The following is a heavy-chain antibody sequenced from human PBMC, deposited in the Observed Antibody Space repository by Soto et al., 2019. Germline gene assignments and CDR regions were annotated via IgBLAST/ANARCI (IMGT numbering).Heavy chain of an antibody. Sequence: QITLRESGPSLVKPTQTLTLTCTFSGFSLNSDGVGVGWVRQSPGKAPEWLAIIYWDDDRRYSPSLKSRLTITRDTSKNQVVLIMTYMGPVNTATYFCAHKYVSGSWVYFQRWGQGTLVTVS. CDR1: GFSLNSDGVG. V-gene: IGHV2-5*02. CDR2: IYWDDDR. CDR3: AHKYVSGSWVYFQR. D-gene: IGHD3-16*01. J-gene: IGHJ1*01.